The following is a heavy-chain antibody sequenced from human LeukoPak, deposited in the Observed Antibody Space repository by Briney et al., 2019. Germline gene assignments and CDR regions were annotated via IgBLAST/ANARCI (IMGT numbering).Heavy chain of an antibody. CDR3: ARDPYSGGYGDYYYYYMDV. J-gene: IGHJ6*03. CDR1: GFTFSSYN. D-gene: IGHD1-26*01. V-gene: IGHV3-21*01. Sequence: AGGSLRPSCAASGFTFSSYNMNWVRQAPGKGLEWVSSITSSSSYIYYADSVKGRFTISRDNAKNSLYLQINSLRAEDTAVYYCARDPYSGGYGDYYYYYMDVWGKGTTVTISS. CDR2: ITSSSSYI.